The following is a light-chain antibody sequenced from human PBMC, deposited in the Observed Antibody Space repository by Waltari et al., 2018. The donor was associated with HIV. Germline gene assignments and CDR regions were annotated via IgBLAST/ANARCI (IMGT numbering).Light chain of an antibody. CDR3: QHYDTSPPVYT. CDR1: HPVSSSA. CDR2: GAS. J-gene: IGKJ2*01. V-gene: IGKV3-20*01. Sequence: TVLTQSPDTLSLSPGDTATLSCRASHPVSSSALAWYQQQPGQAPRLLIYGASNRATGIPDRFSGSVSGTEFTLTISRLEPEDFAVYYCQHYDTSPPVYTFGQGTKLEIK.